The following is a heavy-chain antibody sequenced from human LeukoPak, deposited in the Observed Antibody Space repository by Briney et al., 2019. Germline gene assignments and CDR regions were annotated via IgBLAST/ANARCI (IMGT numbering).Heavy chain of an antibody. CDR3: ARAPPYYYDSSGYFQAYIFDY. CDR2: IIPIFGTA. V-gene: IGHV1-69*05. CDR1: GGTFSSYA. J-gene: IGHJ4*02. D-gene: IGHD3-22*01. Sequence: SVKVSCKAAGGTFSSYAISWVRQAPGQGLEWMGGIIPIFGTANYAQKFQGRVTITTDESTSTAYMELSSLRSEDTAVYYCARAPPYYYDSSGYFQAYIFDYWGQGTLVTVSS.